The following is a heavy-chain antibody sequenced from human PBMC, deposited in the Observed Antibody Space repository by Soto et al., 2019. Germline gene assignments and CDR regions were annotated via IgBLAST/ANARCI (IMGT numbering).Heavy chain of an antibody. CDR1: GFIFSSFA. D-gene: IGHD1-26*01. Sequence: GGSLRLSCAASGFIFSSFAMTWVRQAPGKGLEWVSAIVGGDGGRSFTKYYADSVKGRFTISKDNSKNTLYLQMNSLRAEDTAVYYCATLGPARLLASWGQGTLVTVSS. V-gene: IGHV3-23*01. CDR2: IVGGDGGRSFTK. CDR3: ATLGPARLLAS. J-gene: IGHJ4*02.